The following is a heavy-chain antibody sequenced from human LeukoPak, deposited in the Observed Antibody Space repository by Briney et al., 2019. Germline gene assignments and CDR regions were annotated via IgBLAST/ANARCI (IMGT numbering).Heavy chain of an antibody. Sequence: PGGSLRLSCAASGFTFSGSAMHWVRQASGKGLEWVGRIRSKANSYATAYAASVKGRFTISRDDSKNTAYLQMNSLRAEDTAVYYCAKDRVSYYYDSSGYYYESTLHKRNWFDPWGQGTLVTVSS. CDR3: AKDRVSYYYDSSGYYYESTLHKRNWFDP. V-gene: IGHV3-73*01. CDR2: IRSKANSYAT. CDR1: GFTFSGSA. J-gene: IGHJ5*02. D-gene: IGHD3-22*01.